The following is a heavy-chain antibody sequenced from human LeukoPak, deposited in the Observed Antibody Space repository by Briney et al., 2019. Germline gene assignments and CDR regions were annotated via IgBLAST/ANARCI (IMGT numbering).Heavy chain of an antibody. CDR2: INHSGST. J-gene: IGHJ4*02. CDR3: ARHTTLEWLYFDY. D-gene: IGHD3-3*01. V-gene: IGHV4-34*01. CDR1: GGSFSGYY. Sequence: SETLSLTCAVYGGSFSGYYWSWIRQPPGEGLEWIGEINHSGSTNYNPSLKSRVTIPVDTSKNQFSLKLSSVTAADTAVYYCARHTTLEWLYFDYWGQGTLVTVSS.